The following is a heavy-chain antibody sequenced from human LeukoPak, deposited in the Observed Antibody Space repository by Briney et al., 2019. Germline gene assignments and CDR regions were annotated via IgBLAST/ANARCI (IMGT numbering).Heavy chain of an antibody. J-gene: IGHJ6*03. CDR1: GFTFSSYS. D-gene: IGHD3-16*01. Sequence: GGSLRLSCAASGFTFSSYSMNWVRQAPGKGLEWVSYISSSGSTIYYTDSVKGRFTISRDNAKSSLYLQMSGLRAEDTAVYYCASSGVPLGDYYYYMDVWGKGTTVIVSS. CDR2: ISSSGSTI. CDR3: ASSGVPLGDYYYYMDV. V-gene: IGHV3-48*01.